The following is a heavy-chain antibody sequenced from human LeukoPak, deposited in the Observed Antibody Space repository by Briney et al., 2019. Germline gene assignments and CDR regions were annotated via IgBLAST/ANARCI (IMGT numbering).Heavy chain of an antibody. J-gene: IGHJ5*02. D-gene: IGHD3-22*01. Sequence: PSETLSLTCTVSGGSISSYYWSWIRQPPGKGLEWIGYIYYSGSTNYNPSLKSRVTISVDTSKNQFSLKLSSVTAADTAVYYCARALDYYDSSGYHRWFDPWGQGTLVTVSS. V-gene: IGHV4-59*01. CDR2: IYYSGST. CDR3: ARALDYYDSSGYHRWFDP. CDR1: GGSISSYY.